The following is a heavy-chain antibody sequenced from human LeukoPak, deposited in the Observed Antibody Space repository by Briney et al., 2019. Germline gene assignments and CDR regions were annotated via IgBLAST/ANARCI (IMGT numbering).Heavy chain of an antibody. D-gene: IGHD3-3*01. V-gene: IGHV4-31*03. CDR3: ARVLYDFWSGSYFDY. CDR2: IYYSGST. J-gene: IGHJ4*02. CDR1: GGSISSGGYY. Sequence: PSETLSLTCTVSGGSISSGGYYWSWIRQHPGKGLEWIGYIYYSGSTYYNPSLKSRVTISVDTSKNQFSLKLSSVTAADTAVYCCARVLYDFWSGSYFDYWGQGTLVTVSS.